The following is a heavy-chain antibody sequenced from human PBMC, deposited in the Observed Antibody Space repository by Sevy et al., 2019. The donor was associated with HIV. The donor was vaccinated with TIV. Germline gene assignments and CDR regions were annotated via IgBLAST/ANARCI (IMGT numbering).Heavy chain of an antibody. V-gene: IGHV3-33*01. CDR3: ARGGYYYDNAAYYALDS. CDR1: GFTFSNYA. J-gene: IGHJ4*02. CDR2: IWSDGAYQ. Sequence: QLGGSLRLSCAATGFTFSNYAMHWVRQAPGKGLEWVAIIWSDGAYQYHGDSVKGQFTISRDNSKNTLYLQMNNVRVEDTAVYYCARGGYYYDNAAYYALDSWGQGTLVTVSS. D-gene: IGHD3-22*01.